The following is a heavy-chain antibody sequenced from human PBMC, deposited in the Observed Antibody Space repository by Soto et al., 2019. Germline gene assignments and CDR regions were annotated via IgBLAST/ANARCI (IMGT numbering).Heavy chain of an antibody. Sequence: PGGSLRLSCAASGFAFNSYGMHWVRQGPGKGLEWVAVISYDGSNKYYADSVKGRFTISRDNSKNALYLQMNSLRVEDTAVYYCESGQWELPGWGQGTLVTVSS. CDR3: ESGQWELPG. CDR1: GFAFNSYG. V-gene: IGHV3-30*03. J-gene: IGHJ1*01. D-gene: IGHD1-26*01. CDR2: ISYDGSNK.